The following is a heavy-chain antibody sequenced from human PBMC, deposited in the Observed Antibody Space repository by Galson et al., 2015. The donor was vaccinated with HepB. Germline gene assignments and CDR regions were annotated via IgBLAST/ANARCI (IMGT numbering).Heavy chain of an antibody. D-gene: IGHD1-14*01. Sequence: SLRLSCAASGFTVSGTYMIWVCQAPGKGLECVSLIESGDKKYYIDSVKGRFTISRDNSLNTMSLQLNSLRAEDSGVYYCAVSGTPGGFDFWGQGTMVTVSS. CDR2: IESGDKK. V-gene: IGHV3-66*01. CDR1: GFTVSGTY. J-gene: IGHJ3*01. CDR3: AVSGTPGGFDF.